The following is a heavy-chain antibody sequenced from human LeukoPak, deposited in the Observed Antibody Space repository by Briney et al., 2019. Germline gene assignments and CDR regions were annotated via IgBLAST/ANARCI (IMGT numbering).Heavy chain of an antibody. Sequence: SETLSLTCTVSGGSISSYYWSWIRQPPGKGLEWIGYIYYSGSTNYNPSLTSRVTISVDTSKNQFSLKLSSVTAADTAVYYCARHRGYCSSTSCYAWNFDYWGQGTLVTVSS. V-gene: IGHV4-59*08. J-gene: IGHJ4*02. CDR2: IYYSGST. CDR1: GGSISSYY. CDR3: ARHRGYCSSTSCYAWNFDY. D-gene: IGHD2-2*01.